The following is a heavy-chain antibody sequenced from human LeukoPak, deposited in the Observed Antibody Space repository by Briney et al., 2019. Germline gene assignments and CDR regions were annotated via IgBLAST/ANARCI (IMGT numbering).Heavy chain of an antibody. CDR1: GFTFSSYW. Sequence: GGSLRLSCAASGFTFSSYWMSWVRQAPGKGLEWVGRIKSRADAGTTDYAAPVKGRFTISRDDSKNTLYLQMNNLKTEDTAVYHCTIDHIYSGGFYYNDWFDPWGQGTLVTVSS. J-gene: IGHJ5*02. D-gene: IGHD2-15*01. CDR2: IKSRADAGTT. V-gene: IGHV3-15*01. CDR3: TIDHIYSGGFYYNDWFDP.